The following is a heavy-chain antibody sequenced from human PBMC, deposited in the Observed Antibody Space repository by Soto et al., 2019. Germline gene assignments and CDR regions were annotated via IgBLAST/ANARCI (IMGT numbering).Heavy chain of an antibody. CDR3: ARSSDTDIVPHYYYYYVMDV. J-gene: IGHJ6*02. CDR2: ISAYNGNT. D-gene: IGHD5-18*01. CDR1: GYTFTSYG. V-gene: IGHV1-18*01. Sequence: ASVKVSCKASGYTFTSYGISWVRQAPGQGLEWMGWISAYNGNTNYAQKLQGRVTMTTDTSTSTAYMELRSLRSDDTAVYYCARSSDTDIVPHYYYYYVMDVCGRGTTVTVSS.